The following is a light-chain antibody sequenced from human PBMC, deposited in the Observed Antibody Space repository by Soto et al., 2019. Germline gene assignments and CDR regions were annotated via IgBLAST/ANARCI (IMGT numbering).Light chain of an antibody. J-gene: IGKJ1*01. V-gene: IGKV3-20*01. CDR2: DAF. CDR3: QQYGDSPRT. Sequence: EIVLTQSPGTLSLSPGERATLSCRASQSVSRNYLAWYQQRPGQAPRLLIYDAFNRATGIPDRFSGRGSGTDFTLTISRLETEDFAVYYCQQYGDSPRTFGQGTKVEIK. CDR1: QSVSRNY.